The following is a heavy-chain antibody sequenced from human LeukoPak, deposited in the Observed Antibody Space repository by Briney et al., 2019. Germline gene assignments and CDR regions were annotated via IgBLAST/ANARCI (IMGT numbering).Heavy chain of an antibody. Sequence: ASVKVSCKASGYTFTSYGISWVRQAPGQGLEWTGWISAYNGNTNYAQKLQGRVTMTTDTSTSTAYMELRSLRSDDTAVYYCARDVRGRNYDFWSGYYTAHFDYWGQGTLVTVSS. V-gene: IGHV1-18*01. J-gene: IGHJ4*02. CDR3: ARDVRGRNYDFWSGYYTAHFDY. CDR2: ISAYNGNT. CDR1: GYTFTSYG. D-gene: IGHD3-3*01.